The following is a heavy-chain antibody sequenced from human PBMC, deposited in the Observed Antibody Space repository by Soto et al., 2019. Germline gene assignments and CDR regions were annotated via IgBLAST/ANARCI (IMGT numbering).Heavy chain of an antibody. CDR3: TTDSYSSIIIVRFDY. CDR1: GFTFSNAW. J-gene: IGHJ4*02. D-gene: IGHD2-2*01. CDR2: IKSKTDGGTT. Sequence: PGGSLKLSCAASGFTFSNAWINWVRQAPGKGLEWVGRIKSKTDGGTTDYAEPVKGRFALSRDDSNNMVYLQMNSLKIEDTAVYYCTTDSYSSIIIVRFDYWGQGTLVTVS. V-gene: IGHV3-15*07.